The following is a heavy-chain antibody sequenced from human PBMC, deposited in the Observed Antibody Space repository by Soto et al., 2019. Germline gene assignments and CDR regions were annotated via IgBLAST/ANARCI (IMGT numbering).Heavy chain of an antibody. D-gene: IGHD6-19*01. V-gene: IGHV4-31*03. J-gene: IGHJ4*02. CDR1: GGSISSGGYY. CDR2: IYYSGST. Sequence: SETLSLTCTVSGGSISSGGYYWSWIRQHPGKGLEWIGYIYYSGSTYYNPSLKSRVTISVDTSKNQFSLKLSSVTAADTAVYYCARGPLLQYSSGWLELDYWGQGTLVTVSS. CDR3: ARGPLLQYSSGWLELDY.